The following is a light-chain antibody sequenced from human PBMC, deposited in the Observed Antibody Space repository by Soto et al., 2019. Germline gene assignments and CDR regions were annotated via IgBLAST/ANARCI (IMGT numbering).Light chain of an antibody. J-gene: IGKJ1*01. CDR2: AAS. CDR3: QQSYSSPPT. CDR1: QSVSGW. V-gene: IGKV1-39*01. Sequence: DIQMTQSPSTLSASVGDTVTVTCRASQSVSGWLAWYQQKPGKAPKLLIFAASSLQSGVPSRFSGSRSGPDFTLTISSLQPEDFATYYCQQSYSSPPTFGQGTKVDIK.